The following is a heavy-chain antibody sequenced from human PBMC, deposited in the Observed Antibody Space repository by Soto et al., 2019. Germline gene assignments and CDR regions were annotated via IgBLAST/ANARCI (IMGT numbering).Heavy chain of an antibody. CDR2: IIPIFGTA. Sequence: ASVKVSCKASGGTFSSYAISWVRQAPGQGLEWMGGIIPIFGTANYAQKFQGRVTITADESTSTAYMELSSLRSEDTAVYYCARHQQLVPNSWFDPWGQGTLVTVSS. V-gene: IGHV1-69*13. J-gene: IGHJ5*02. D-gene: IGHD6-13*01. CDR3: ARHQQLVPNSWFDP. CDR1: GGTFSSYA.